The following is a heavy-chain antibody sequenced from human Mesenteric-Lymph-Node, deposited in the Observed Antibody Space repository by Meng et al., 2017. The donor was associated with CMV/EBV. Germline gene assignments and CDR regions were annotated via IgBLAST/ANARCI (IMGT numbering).Heavy chain of an antibody. Sequence: ASVKVSCKASGYTFTGYYMHWVRQAPGQGLEWMGWMNPNSGNTGYAQKFQGRVTITRNTSISTAYMELSSLRSEDTAVYYCARVTLEMGASYNWFDPWGQGTLVTVSS. CDR3: ARVTLEMGASYNWFDP. CDR1: GYTFTGYY. CDR2: MNPNSGNT. J-gene: IGHJ5*02. D-gene: IGHD1-26*01. V-gene: IGHV1-8*03.